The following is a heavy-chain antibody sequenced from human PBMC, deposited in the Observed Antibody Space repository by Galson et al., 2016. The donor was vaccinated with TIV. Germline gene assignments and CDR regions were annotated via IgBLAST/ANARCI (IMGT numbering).Heavy chain of an antibody. J-gene: IGHJ4*02. V-gene: IGHV3-30*18. CDR3: AKDPRLYGDYFLHYFDY. CDR1: GSTFSDYG. D-gene: IGHD4-17*01. CDR2: ISYDGSDQ. Sequence: SLRLSCAASGSTFSDYGMHWVRQAPGKGLEWVAVISYDGSDQYYAGSVKGRFTIFRDNSKNTLYLQMNSLRSDDTAMYYCAKDPRLYGDYFLHYFDYWGQGTLVTVSS.